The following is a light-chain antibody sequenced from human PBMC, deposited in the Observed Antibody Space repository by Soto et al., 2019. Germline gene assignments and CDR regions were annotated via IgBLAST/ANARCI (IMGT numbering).Light chain of an antibody. V-gene: IGKV1-39*01. J-gene: IGKJ1*01. CDR3: QQTYNTPQT. CDR2: AAS. CDR1: QNIFDF. Sequence: DIQMTQSPSSLSASVADRVTITCRASQNIFDFLNWYQQKPGKAPKLLIYAASSLQSGVPSRFSGSGSGTDFTLTISSLQPEDFATYYCQQTYNTPQTFGQGTKVDIK.